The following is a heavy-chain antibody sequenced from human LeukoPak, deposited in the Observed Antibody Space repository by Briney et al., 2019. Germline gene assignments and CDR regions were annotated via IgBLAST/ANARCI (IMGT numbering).Heavy chain of an antibody. V-gene: IGHV3-30*18. CDR3: AKDEGYYYDSSVYPTHFDY. D-gene: IGHD3-22*01. J-gene: IGHJ4*02. Sequence: TGGSLRLSCAASGFTFSSYGMHWVRQAPGKGLEWVAVISYDGSNKYYADSVKGRFAISRDNSKNTLYLQMNSLRAEDTAVYYCAKDEGYYYDSSVYPTHFDYWGQGTLVTVYS. CDR1: GFTFSSYG. CDR2: ISYDGSNK.